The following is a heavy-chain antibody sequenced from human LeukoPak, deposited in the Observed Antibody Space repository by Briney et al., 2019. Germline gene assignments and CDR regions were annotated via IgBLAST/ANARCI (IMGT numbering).Heavy chain of an antibody. CDR3: ARDGVVVVPSGYYYGMDV. D-gene: IGHD2-15*01. CDR1: GGTFSSYA. Sequence: SVTVSCKASGGTFSSYAISWVRQAPGQGLEWMGRIIPILGIANYAQKFQGRVTITADKSTSTAYMELSSLRSEDTAVYYCARDGVVVVPSGYYYGMDVWGQGTTVTVSS. J-gene: IGHJ6*02. V-gene: IGHV1-69*10. CDR2: IIPILGIA.